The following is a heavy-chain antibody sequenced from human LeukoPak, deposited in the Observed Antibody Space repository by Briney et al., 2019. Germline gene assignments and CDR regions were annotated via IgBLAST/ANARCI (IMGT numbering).Heavy chain of an antibody. D-gene: IGHD3-22*01. J-gene: IGHJ4*02. Sequence: SVKVSCKASGYTFTSYGISWVRQAPGQGLEWMGGIIPIFGTANYAQKFQGRVTITTDESTSTAYMDLSSLRSEDTAVYYCARDGQYYYDSSGYTHFDYWGQGTLVTVSS. CDR3: ARDGQYYYDSSGYTHFDY. V-gene: IGHV1-69*05. CDR1: GYTFTSYG. CDR2: IIPIFGTA.